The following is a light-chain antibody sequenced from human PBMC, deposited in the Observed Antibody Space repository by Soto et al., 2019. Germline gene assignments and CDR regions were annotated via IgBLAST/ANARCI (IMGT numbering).Light chain of an antibody. J-gene: IGKJ4*01. Sequence: DIQMTQAPSSLSASVGDRVTITCRARQDISTYLAWYQQQPGKLPTLLIYAAYTLQSGVPPRFSGSGSGTDFTLTISSLQPEDVATYYCQKYDNGPLTFGGGTKVEIK. V-gene: IGKV1-27*01. CDR1: QDISTY. CDR2: AAY. CDR3: QKYDNGPLT.